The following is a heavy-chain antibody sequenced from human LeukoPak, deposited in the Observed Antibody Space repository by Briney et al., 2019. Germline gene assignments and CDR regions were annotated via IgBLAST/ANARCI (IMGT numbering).Heavy chain of an antibody. D-gene: IGHD2-2*01. CDR2: ISGSGGST. J-gene: IGHJ4*02. V-gene: IGHV3-23*01. CDR3: AKDASVNIVVVPAANS. Sequence: PGGSLRLSCAASGFTFSSYAMSWLRQAPGKGLEGVSAISGSGGSTYYADSVKGRFTISRDNSKNTLYLQMNSLRAEDTAVYYCAKDASVNIVVVPAANSWGQGTLVTVSS. CDR1: GFTFSSYA.